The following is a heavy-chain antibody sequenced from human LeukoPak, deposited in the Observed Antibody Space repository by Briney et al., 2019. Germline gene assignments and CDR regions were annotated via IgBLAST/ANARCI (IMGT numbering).Heavy chain of an antibody. CDR2: INGNGAST. J-gene: IGHJ4*02. Sequence: GGSLRLSCAASGFTFDTHAMSWVRQAPGKGLEWVSGINGNGASTYYSDSVKGRFTISRDNSKNTLYLQMSTLRAEDTAVYYCAKGQGYSYYYLDYWGQGTLVTVSS. CDR3: AKGQGYSYYYLDY. D-gene: IGHD5-18*01. CDR1: GFTFDTHA. V-gene: IGHV3-23*01.